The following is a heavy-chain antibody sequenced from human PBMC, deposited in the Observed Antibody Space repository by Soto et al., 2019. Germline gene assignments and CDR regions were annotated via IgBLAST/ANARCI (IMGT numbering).Heavy chain of an antibody. D-gene: IGHD2-8*02. CDR1: GFICSSYD. Sequence: PGGSLRLSCAASGFICSSYDMRWVRQAPGKGLEWVSTILVDGRTFYVDSVKGRFTISRDSSQNTVYLQMNSLTAGDTALYYCAKATATGGGAFDICGQGTMVTVSS. CDR3: AKATATGGGAFDI. V-gene: IGHV3-23*01. J-gene: IGHJ3*02. CDR2: ILVDGRT.